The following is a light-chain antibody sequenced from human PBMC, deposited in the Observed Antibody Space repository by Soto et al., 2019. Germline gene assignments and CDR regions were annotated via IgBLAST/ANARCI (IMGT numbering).Light chain of an antibody. CDR2: GAS. J-gene: IGKJ1*01. V-gene: IGKV3-20*01. Sequence: EIVLTQSPGTLSLSQGERATLSCRASQSVSSNYLAWYQQKSGQAPRLLIYGASSRATGIPDRFSGSGSGTDFTLTISRLEPEDFAVYYCQQYGGSPRTFGQGTKV. CDR3: QQYGGSPRT. CDR1: QSVSSNY.